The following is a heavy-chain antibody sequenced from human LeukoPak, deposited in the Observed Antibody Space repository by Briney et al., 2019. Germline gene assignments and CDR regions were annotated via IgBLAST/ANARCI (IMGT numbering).Heavy chain of an antibody. CDR1: GFTFSYYW. V-gene: IGHV3-7*04. CDR3: ARIFGGGHFDY. D-gene: IGHD2-15*01. Sequence: PGGSLRLSCAASGFTFSYYWMSWVRQAPGKGLEWAANIKADGSERYYVDSMKGRFTISRDNADNSLYLQMNSLRAEDTAVYYCARIFGGGHFDYWGQGTLVTVSS. J-gene: IGHJ4*02. CDR2: IKADGSER.